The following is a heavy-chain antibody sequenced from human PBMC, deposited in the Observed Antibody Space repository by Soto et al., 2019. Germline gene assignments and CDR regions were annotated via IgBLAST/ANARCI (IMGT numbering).Heavy chain of an antibody. Sequence: GASVKVSCKASGYTFTSYGISWVRQAPGQGLEWMGWISTYNGNTNYAQKLQGRVTMTTDTSTSTAYMELRSLRSDDTAVYYCARPSFDSSGHSDAFDIWGQGTMVTVSS. J-gene: IGHJ3*02. V-gene: IGHV1-18*01. CDR1: GYTFTSYG. CDR3: ARPSFDSSGHSDAFDI. CDR2: ISTYNGNT. D-gene: IGHD3-22*01.